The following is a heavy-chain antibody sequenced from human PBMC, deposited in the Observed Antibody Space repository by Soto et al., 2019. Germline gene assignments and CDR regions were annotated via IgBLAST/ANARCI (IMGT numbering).Heavy chain of an antibody. J-gene: IGHJ4*02. D-gene: IGHD2-15*01. CDR2: ISGGGTGA. V-gene: IGHV3-23*01. CDR3: AIDLWWHPH. Sequence: EVQLLESGGGLVQPGGSLRLSCTASGFTFSDHAMTWVRQAPGKGLEWLSGISGGGTGAYYADSVKGRFTVSRDNSNNTVFLQMDSLRVEDAAVYYCAIDLWWHPHWGQGPLVTVSS. CDR1: GFTFSDHA.